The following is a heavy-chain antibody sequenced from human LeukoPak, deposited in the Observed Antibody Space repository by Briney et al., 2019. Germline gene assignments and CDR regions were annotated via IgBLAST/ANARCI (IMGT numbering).Heavy chain of an antibody. CDR2: INHSGST. V-gene: IGHV4-34*01. CDR3: ARLPLRNPNDY. J-gene: IGHJ4*02. CDR1: GGSFSGYY. Sequence: SETLSLTCAVYGGSFSGYYWSWIRQPPGKGLEWIGEINHSGSTNYNPSLKSRVTISVDTSKNRFSLKLSSVTAADTAVYYCARLPLRNPNDYWGQGTLVTVSS. D-gene: IGHD1-14*01.